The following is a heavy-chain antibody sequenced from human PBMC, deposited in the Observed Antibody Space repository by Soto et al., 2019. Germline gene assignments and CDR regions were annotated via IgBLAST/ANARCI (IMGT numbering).Heavy chain of an antibody. Sequence: QVQLVQSGAEVKKPGASVKVSCKASGYTFTSYGISWVRQAPGQGLEWMGWISAYNGNTNYAQKLQGRVTMTTDTSTSTAYMELRSLRSDDTAVYYCARDNPKDDYYVWGSYRHDAFDIWGQGTMVTVSS. CDR3: ARDNPKDDYYVWGSYRHDAFDI. D-gene: IGHD3-16*02. V-gene: IGHV1-18*01. CDR1: GYTFTSYG. J-gene: IGHJ3*02. CDR2: ISAYNGNT.